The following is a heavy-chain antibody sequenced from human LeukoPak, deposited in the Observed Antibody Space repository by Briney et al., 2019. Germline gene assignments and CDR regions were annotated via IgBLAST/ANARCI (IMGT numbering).Heavy chain of an antibody. CDR2: ISSSSSYI. Sequence: GGSLRLSCAASGFTFSSYSMNWVRQAPGKGLEWVSSISSSSSYIYYADSVKGRFTISRDNAKNSLYLQMNSLRAEDTAVYYCARQTGGYCSSTSCYAFDIWGQGTMVTVSS. CDR1: GFTFSSYS. CDR3: ARQTGGYCSSTSCYAFDI. D-gene: IGHD2-2*01. J-gene: IGHJ3*02. V-gene: IGHV3-21*01.